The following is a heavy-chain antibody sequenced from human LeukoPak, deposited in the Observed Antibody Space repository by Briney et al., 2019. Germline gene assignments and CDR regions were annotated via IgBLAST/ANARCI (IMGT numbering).Heavy chain of an antibody. D-gene: IGHD3-10*01. J-gene: IGHJ4*02. V-gene: IGHV4-59*01. CDR2: IYYGGST. Sequence: PSETLSLTCTGSGGSISSYYWSWIRQPPGKGLEWIGYIYYGGSTNYNPSLKSRVTISVDTSKNQFSLKLSSVTAADTAVYYCARARFGEHFDYWGQGTLVTVSS. CDR3: ARARFGEHFDY. CDR1: GGSISSYY.